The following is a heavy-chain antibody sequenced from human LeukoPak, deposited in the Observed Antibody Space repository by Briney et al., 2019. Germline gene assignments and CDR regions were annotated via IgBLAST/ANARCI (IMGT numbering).Heavy chain of an antibody. CDR3: ARRRLGYYFDY. CDR1: GGSFSGYY. J-gene: IGHJ4*02. D-gene: IGHD5-24*01. Sequence: ASETLSLTCGVYGGSFSGYYWSWIRQPPGKGLEWIGEINPRGSTNYNPSLKSRVTLSADTSKNQFSLTLNSVTAADTAVYYCARRRLGYYFDYWGQGTLVTVPS. CDR2: INPRGST. V-gene: IGHV4-34*01.